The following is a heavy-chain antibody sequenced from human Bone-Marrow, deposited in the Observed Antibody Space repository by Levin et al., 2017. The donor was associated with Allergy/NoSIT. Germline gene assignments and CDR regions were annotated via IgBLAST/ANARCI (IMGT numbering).Heavy chain of an antibody. D-gene: IGHD3-22*01. CDR2: IYYSGNT. CDR1: GGSISGSSNY. V-gene: IGHV4-39*07. Sequence: SETLSLTCAVSGGSISGSSNYWGWIRQPPGKGLEWIGSIYYSGNTYYNPSLKSRVTMSVDTSKNQFSLTLSSVTAADTAVYYCASPLYFDRSGYHASEIWGQGTMVTVSS. J-gene: IGHJ3*02. CDR3: ASPLYFDRSGYHASEI.